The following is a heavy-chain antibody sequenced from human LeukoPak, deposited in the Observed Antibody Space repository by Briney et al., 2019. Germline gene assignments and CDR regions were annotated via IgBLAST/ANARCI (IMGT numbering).Heavy chain of an antibody. CDR2: ICGSGGTT. Sequence: GGSLRLSCAASGFTFSTYALSWVRQAPGKGLEWVSVICGSGGTTYYADSVEGRFTISRDNSTKTLFLQMNSLGAADTAVYYCAKGSSSSCYGNFDYWGQGTLVTVSS. CDR1: GFTFSTYA. V-gene: IGHV3-23*01. J-gene: IGHJ4*02. CDR3: AKGSSSSCYGNFDY. D-gene: IGHD6-13*01.